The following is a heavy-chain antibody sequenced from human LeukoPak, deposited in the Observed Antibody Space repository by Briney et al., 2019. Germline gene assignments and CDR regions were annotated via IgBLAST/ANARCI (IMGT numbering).Heavy chain of an antibody. V-gene: IGHV4-34*01. D-gene: IGHD4-17*01. CDR2: INHSGST. CDR1: GGSFSGYY. Sequence: TSETLSLTCAVYGGSFSGYYWSWIRQPPGKGLEWIGEINHSGSTNYNPSLKSRVTISVDTSKNQFSLKLSSVTAADTAVYYCARAFPSDYGDHFDYWGQGTLVTVSS. CDR3: ARAFPSDYGDHFDY. J-gene: IGHJ4*02.